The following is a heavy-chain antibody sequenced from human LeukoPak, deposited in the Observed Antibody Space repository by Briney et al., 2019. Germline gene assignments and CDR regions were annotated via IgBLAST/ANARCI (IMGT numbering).Heavy chain of an antibody. CDR2: IYYSGST. CDR1: GGSISSYY. D-gene: IGHD6-6*01. CDR3: ARGLAQRIAARQSIWFDP. Sequence: PSETLSLTCTVSGGSISSYYWSWIRQPPGKGLEWIGYIYYSGSTNYNPSLKSRVTISVDTSKNQFSLKLSSVTAADTAVYYCARGLAQRIAARQSIWFDPWGQGTLVTVSS. J-gene: IGHJ5*02. V-gene: IGHV4-59*08.